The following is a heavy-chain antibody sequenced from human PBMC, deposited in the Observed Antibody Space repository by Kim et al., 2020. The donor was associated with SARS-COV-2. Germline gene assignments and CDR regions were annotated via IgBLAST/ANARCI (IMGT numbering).Heavy chain of an antibody. V-gene: IGHV3-30*01. CDR3: ARDRWFRELLYGYFDY. Sequence: SMKGRFTTTRDNAKNTLYLQMNSLRAEDTAVYYCARDRWFRELLYGYFDYWGQGTLVTVSS. D-gene: IGHD3-10*01. J-gene: IGHJ4*02.